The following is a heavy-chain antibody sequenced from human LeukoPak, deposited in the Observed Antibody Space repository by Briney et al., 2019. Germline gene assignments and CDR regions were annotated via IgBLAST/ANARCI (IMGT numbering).Heavy chain of an antibody. Sequence: PGGSLRLSCAASGFTFSGAWMHWVRQAPGKGLVWVSRINNDGTTTMYADSVKGRFTLSRDNAKNTLYLQMNSLSAEDTAVYYCARVSGPGMNEYFHLWGQGTLVTVSS. CDR2: INNDGTTT. D-gene: IGHD3-10*01. V-gene: IGHV3-74*03. J-gene: IGHJ1*01. CDR1: GFTFSGAW. CDR3: ARVSGPGMNEYFHL.